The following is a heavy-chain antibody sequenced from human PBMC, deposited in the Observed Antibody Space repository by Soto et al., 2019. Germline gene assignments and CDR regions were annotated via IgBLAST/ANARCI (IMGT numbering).Heavy chain of an antibody. J-gene: IGHJ4*02. CDR3: ARESRVSAAAEDS. CDR1: GFTFSSYS. D-gene: IGHD6-13*01. V-gene: IGHV3-74*01. Sequence: DVQLVESGGGLVQPGGSLRLSCTVSGFTFSSYSMHWVRQAPGKGLVWVSRINGDGSSTIYADSVKGRFTISRYNAENTLYLEMNSLSAEDTAVYYCARESRVSAAAEDSWGQGTLVTGSS. CDR2: INGDGSST.